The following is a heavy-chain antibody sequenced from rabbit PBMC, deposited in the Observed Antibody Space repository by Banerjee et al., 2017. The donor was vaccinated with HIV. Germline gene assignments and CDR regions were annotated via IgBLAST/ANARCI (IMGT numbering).Heavy chain of an antibody. J-gene: IGHJ6*01. CDR2: IYAGSSGST. V-gene: IGHV1S45*01. CDR1: GFSFSSRYY. D-gene: IGHD2-1*01. Sequence: QEQLKETGGGLVKPGASLSLTCTASGFSFSSRYYMCWVRQAPGKGLEWIACIYAGSSGSTYYATWAKGRFTISKTSSTTVTLQMTSLTAADTATYFCARVDDYGDLWGPGTLVTVS. CDR3: ARVDDYGDL.